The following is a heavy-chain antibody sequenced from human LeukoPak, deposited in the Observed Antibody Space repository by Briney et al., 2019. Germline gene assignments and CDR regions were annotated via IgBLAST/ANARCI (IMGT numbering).Heavy chain of an antibody. CDR3: ARGGYSSGWYLGAFDI. CDR1: GYSFTSYW. V-gene: IGHV5-51*01. J-gene: IGHJ3*02. D-gene: IGHD6-19*01. Sequence: GESLKISCKGSGYSFTSYWIGWVRQMPGKGLEWMGIIYPGDSDTRYSPSFQGQVTISADKSISTAYLQWSSLKASDTAMYYCARGGYSSGWYLGAFDIWGQGTMVTASS. CDR2: IYPGDSDT.